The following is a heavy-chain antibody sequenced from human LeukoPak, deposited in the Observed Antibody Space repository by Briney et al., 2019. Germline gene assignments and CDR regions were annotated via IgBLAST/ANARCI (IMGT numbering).Heavy chain of an antibody. CDR2: ISSSSSYI. Sequence: GGSLRLSCAASGFTFSSYSMNWVRQAPGKGLEWVSSISSSSSYIYYADSVKGRFTISRDNAKNSLYLQMNSLRAEDTAVYYCARDGIVVVITHDYYCMDVWGKGTTVTVSS. D-gene: IGHD3-22*01. CDR1: GFTFSSYS. J-gene: IGHJ6*03. V-gene: IGHV3-21*01. CDR3: ARDGIVVVITHDYYCMDV.